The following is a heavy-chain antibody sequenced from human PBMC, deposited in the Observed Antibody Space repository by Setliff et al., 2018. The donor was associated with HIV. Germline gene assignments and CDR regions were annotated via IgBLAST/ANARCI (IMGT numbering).Heavy chain of an antibody. D-gene: IGHD3-10*01. CDR1: GFSLSTTGVG. J-gene: IGHJ4*02. V-gene: IGHV2-5*02. CDR2: IYWDNDK. CDR3: ARHTLALRGPINTRFFDY. Sequence: SGHTLVNTTQTLTLTCYFSGFSLSTTGVGVAWIRQPPGKALEYVALIYWDNDKVYNPSLKRRLTITKDTYKNQVVLTMSNIDPLYAGTYFCARHTLALRGPINTRFFDYWGQGAPVTVSS.